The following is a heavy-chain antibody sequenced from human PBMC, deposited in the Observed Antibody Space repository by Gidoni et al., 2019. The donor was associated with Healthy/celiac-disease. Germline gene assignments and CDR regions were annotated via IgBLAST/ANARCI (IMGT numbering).Heavy chain of an antibody. V-gene: IGHV3-48*01. Sequence: LVQPGGSLRLPCAASGFTFSSYSMNWVRQAPGKGLEWVSYISSSSSITYYADSVKGRFTISRDNAKNSLYLQMNSLRGEGAAVYYCARGRGRKLVLDYWGQGTLVTVSS. J-gene: IGHJ4*02. D-gene: IGHD6-6*01. CDR3: ARGRGRKLVLDY. CDR1: GFTFSSYS. CDR2: ISSSSSIT.